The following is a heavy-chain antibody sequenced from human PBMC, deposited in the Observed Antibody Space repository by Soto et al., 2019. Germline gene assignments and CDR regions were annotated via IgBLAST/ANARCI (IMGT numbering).Heavy chain of an antibody. Sequence: EVQLLESGGGLVQPGGSLRLSCAASGFTFSSYAMSWVRQAPGKGLEWVSAISGSGGSTYYADSVKGRFTISRDNSKNTLYLQMNSLRAEDTAVYYCASPPWGYCTNGVCPPGITMVRGKVFDYWGQGTLVTVSS. D-gene: IGHD2-8*01. CDR3: ASPPWGYCTNGVCPPGITMVRGKVFDY. CDR2: ISGSGGST. V-gene: IGHV3-23*01. J-gene: IGHJ4*02. CDR1: GFTFSSYA.